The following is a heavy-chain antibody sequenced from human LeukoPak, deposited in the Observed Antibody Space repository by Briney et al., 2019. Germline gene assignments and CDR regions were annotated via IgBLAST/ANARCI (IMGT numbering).Heavy chain of an antibody. Sequence: GGSLRLSCAASGFTVSSNYMSWVRQAPGKGLEWVSVIYSGGSTYYADSVKGRFTISRDNSKNTLYLQMNSLRVEDTAVYYCAKARGAAIVVISNWGQGTLVTVSS. CDR3: AKARGAAIVVISN. V-gene: IGHV3-66*01. CDR1: GFTVSSNY. D-gene: IGHD3-22*01. J-gene: IGHJ4*02. CDR2: IYSGGST.